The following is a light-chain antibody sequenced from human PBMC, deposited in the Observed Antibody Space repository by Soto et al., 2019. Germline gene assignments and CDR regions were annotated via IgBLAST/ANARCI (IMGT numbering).Light chain of an antibody. CDR2: AAS. J-gene: IGKJ4*01. V-gene: IGKV1-6*01. CDR3: LQDYNYPLT. CDR1: QGIRHY. Sequence: AIQMTQSPSSLSASVGDRVTITCRASQGIRHYLGWYQQKPGKAPKLLIYAASSLQSGVTSRFSGSESGTDFTLTISSLQPEDFATYYCLQDYNYPLTFGGGTKVEIK.